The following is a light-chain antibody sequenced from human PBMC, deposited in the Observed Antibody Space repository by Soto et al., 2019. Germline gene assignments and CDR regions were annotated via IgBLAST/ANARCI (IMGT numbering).Light chain of an antibody. J-gene: IGKJ5*01. CDR1: QSISSH. Sequence: DIQMTQSPSSLSASVGDRVTITCRASQSISSHLTWYQQKPGKAPKLLIYAAYNLQSGVPSRFSGSGSGTEFTLTISSLQPDDVETYYCQQYNSYSTFGQGTRLEIK. CDR2: AAY. V-gene: IGKV1-5*01. CDR3: QQYNSYST.